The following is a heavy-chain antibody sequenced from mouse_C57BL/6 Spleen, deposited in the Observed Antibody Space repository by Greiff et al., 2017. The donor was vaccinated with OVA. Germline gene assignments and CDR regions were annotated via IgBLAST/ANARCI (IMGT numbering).Heavy chain of an antibody. Sequence: EVKLMESGAELVRPGASVKLSCTASGFNIKDYYMHWVKQRPEQGLEWIGRIDPEDGDTEYAPKFQGKATMTADTSSNTAYLQLSSLTSEDTAVYYCTTRPYGSSYEWYFDVWGTGTTVTVSS. V-gene: IGHV14-1*01. CDR3: TTRPYGSSYEWYFDV. CDR2: IDPEDGDT. J-gene: IGHJ1*03. D-gene: IGHD1-1*01. CDR1: GFNIKDYY.